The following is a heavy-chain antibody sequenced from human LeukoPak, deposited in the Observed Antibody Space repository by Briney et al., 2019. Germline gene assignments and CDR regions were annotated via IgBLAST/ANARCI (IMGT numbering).Heavy chain of an antibody. CDR1: GGSISSGGYY. J-gene: IGHJ4*02. CDR3: ARGVRDIVVVPAAIHFDY. D-gene: IGHD2-2*01. V-gene: IGHV4-61*08. Sequence: SETLSLTCTVSGGSISSGGYYWSWIRQPPGKGLEWIGYIYHSGSTNYNPSLKSRVTISVDTSKNQFSLKLSSVTAADTAVYYCARGVRDIVVVPAAIHFDYWGQGTLVTVSS. CDR2: IYHSGST.